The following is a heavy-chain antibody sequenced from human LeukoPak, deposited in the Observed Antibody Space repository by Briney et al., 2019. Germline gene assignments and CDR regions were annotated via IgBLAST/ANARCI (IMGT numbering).Heavy chain of an antibody. Sequence: PGGSLRLSCAASAFTFSDYGMHWVRQAPGKGLEWVAFIRFDESNKYYADSVKGRFTISRDNSKNTLYLQMNSLRAEDTAVYYCAKPSITMVRGAPFDYWGQGTLVTVSS. CDR3: AKPSITMVRGAPFDY. J-gene: IGHJ4*02. CDR1: AFTFSDYG. D-gene: IGHD3-10*01. CDR2: IRFDESNK. V-gene: IGHV3-30*02.